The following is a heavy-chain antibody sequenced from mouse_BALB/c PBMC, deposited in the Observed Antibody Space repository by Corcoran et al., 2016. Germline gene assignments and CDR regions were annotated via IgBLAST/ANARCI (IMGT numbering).Heavy chain of an antibody. V-gene: IGHV1-18*01. J-gene: IGHJ3*01. CDR2: INPNNGGT. D-gene: IGHD2-10*02. Sequence: EVHLKQSGPELVKTGASVKISCKTSGYTFTEYTLHWVKQSHGKSLEWIGGINPNNGGTSYNQKFKGKATLTVDKSSSTAYMELRSLTSEDSAVYYCARGREYGNPFAYWGQGTLVTVSA. CDR3: ARGREYGNPFAY. CDR1: GYTFTEYT.